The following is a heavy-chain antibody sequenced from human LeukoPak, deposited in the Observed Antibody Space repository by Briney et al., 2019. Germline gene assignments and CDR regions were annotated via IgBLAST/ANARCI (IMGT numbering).Heavy chain of an antibody. V-gene: IGHV3-23*01. CDR1: GFTFSSYG. CDR2: ISGSGGST. CDR3: ARTIQLWDDFDY. J-gene: IGHJ4*02. D-gene: IGHD5-18*01. Sequence: PGGSLRLSCAASGFTFSSYGMNWVRQAPGKGLEWVSAISGSGGSTYYADSVKGRFTISRDNSKNTLYLQMNSLRAEDTAVYYCARTIQLWDDFDYWGQGTLVTVSS.